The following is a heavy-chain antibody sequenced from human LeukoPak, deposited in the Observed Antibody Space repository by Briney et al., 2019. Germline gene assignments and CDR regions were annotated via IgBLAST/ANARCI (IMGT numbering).Heavy chain of an antibody. CDR1: GFTFDDYG. V-gene: IGHV3-30*02. D-gene: IGHD1-26*01. Sequence: RPGGSLRLSCAASGFTFDDYGMSWVRQAPGKGLEWVAFIRYDGSNKYYADSVKGRFTISRDNSKNTLYLQMNSLRAEDTAVYYCAKDGKSPQSSGSYQDYWGQGTLVTVSS. J-gene: IGHJ4*02. CDR3: AKDGKSPQSSGSYQDY. CDR2: IRYDGSNK.